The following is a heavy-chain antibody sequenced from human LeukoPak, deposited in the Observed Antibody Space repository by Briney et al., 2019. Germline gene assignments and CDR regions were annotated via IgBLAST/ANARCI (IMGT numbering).Heavy chain of an antibody. V-gene: IGHV5-51*01. Sequence: EESLKISCKDSGYSFTNYWIGWVRQMPGKGLEWMGIIYPADSDIRYSPSFQGQVTISADKSISTAYLQWSSLKASDTAMYYCARQEYCSGGSCYTWFDPWGQGTLVTVSS. D-gene: IGHD2-15*01. J-gene: IGHJ5*02. CDR3: ARQEYCSGGSCYTWFDP. CDR2: IYPADSDI. CDR1: GYSFTNYW.